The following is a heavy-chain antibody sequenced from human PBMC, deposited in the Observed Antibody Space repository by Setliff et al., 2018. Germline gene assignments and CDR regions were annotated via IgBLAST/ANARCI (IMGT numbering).Heavy chain of an antibody. J-gene: IGHJ4*02. V-gene: IGHV4-38-2*02. Sequence: SETLSLTCTVSGYSISNDYFWGWIRQPPGKGLEWIGSIYHSGSTSYCPSLKSRVTISVDTSKNQFSLNLSSVTAADTAVYYCAKHRSYFDYWGQGTLVTVST. CDR2: IYHSGST. CDR3: AKHRSYFDY. CDR1: GYSISNDYF.